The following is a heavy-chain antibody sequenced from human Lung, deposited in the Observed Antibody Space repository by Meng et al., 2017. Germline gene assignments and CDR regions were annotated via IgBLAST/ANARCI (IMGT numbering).Heavy chain of an antibody. CDR3: ARDEEISAAGKLFGDY. Sequence: ASVKVSCKSSGYNFPDYYIHWVRRAPGQGLEWMGRINPKSGDTHYEQKFQARVTMTGDTSISTAYMELSGLRSDDTAMYYCARDEEISAAGKLFGDYWGQGTLVTVSS. J-gene: IGHJ4*02. CDR2: INPKSGDT. D-gene: IGHD6-19*01. CDR1: GYNFPDYY. V-gene: IGHV1-2*06.